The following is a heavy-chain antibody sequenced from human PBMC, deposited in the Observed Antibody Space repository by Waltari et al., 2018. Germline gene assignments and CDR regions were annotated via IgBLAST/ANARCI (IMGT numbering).Heavy chain of an antibody. V-gene: IGHV4-59*13. Sequence: QEQLQESGPGLVKPSETLSPTCSVPGGPMSDSYWSWIRQPPGKGRDWIGYIHNSGSTSYNPSLKSRVTISVDTSKNQFSLKLRSVTAADTAVYYCARASAGHYDAFDMWGHGTTVSVSS. CDR2: IHNSGST. D-gene: IGHD3-3*01. J-gene: IGHJ3*02. CDR1: GGPMSDSY. CDR3: ARASAGHYDAFDM.